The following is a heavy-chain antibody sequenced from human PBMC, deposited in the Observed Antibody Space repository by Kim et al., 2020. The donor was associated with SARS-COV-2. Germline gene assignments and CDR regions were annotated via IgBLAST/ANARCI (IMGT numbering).Heavy chain of an antibody. V-gene: IGHV3-74*01. CDR3: SREGPGTGTDY. CDR1: GFTFSSHW. J-gene: IGHJ4*02. D-gene: IGHD1-1*01. CDR2: INSDGSHT. Sequence: GGSLRLSCAASGFTFSSHWMHWVRQAPGKGLVWVSYINSDGSHTAYADSVKGRFTLSRDNAKNTLYLQMNSLRADDTAVYYCSREGPGTGTDYWGQGALVTVSS.